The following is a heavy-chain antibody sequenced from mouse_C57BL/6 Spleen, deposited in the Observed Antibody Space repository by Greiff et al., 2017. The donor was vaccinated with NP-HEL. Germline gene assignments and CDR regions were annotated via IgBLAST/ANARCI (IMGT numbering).Heavy chain of an antibody. D-gene: IGHD2-2*01. Sequence: QVQLQQSGAELAKPGASVKLSCKASGYTFTSYWMHWVKQRPGQGLEWIGYINPSSGYTKYNQKFKVKATLTADKSSSTAYMQLSSLTYEDSAVYYCARGDGYDENYFDYWGQGTTLTVSS. CDR1: GYTFTSYW. V-gene: IGHV1-7*01. CDR3: ARGDGYDENYFDY. CDR2: INPSSGYT. J-gene: IGHJ2*01.